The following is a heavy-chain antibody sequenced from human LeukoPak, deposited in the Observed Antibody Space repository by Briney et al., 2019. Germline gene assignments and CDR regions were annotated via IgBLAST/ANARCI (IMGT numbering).Heavy chain of an antibody. V-gene: IGHV1-18*04. CDR1: GYTFTSYG. CDR2: ISAYNGNT. J-gene: IGHJ6*04. Sequence: ASVKVSCKASGYTFTSYGISWVRQAPGQGLEWMGWISAYNGNTNYAQKLQGRVTMTTDTSTSTAYMELRSLRSDDTAVYYCARSPLRHFDWLSYYYYGMDVWGKGTTVTVSS. CDR3: ARSPLRHFDWLSYYYYGMDV. D-gene: IGHD3-9*01.